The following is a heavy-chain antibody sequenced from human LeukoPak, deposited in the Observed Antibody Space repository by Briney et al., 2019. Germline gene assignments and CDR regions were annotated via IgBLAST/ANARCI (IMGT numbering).Heavy chain of an antibody. CDR1: GGSLSGYY. D-gene: IGHD2-2*01. Sequence: PSETLSLTCGVSGGSLSGYYWTWIRQSSGKGLEWIGEIYGSGRVDYNPTLKSQVTISIDTSKNQFSLKVNSVTAADTAVYYCSRTRPVPKGRFDSWGQGTLVTV. CDR2: IYGSGRV. V-gene: IGHV4-34*01. J-gene: IGHJ5*01. CDR3: SRTRPVPKGRFDS.